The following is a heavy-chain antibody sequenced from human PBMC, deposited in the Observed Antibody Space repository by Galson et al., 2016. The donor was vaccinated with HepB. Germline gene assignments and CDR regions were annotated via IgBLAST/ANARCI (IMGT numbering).Heavy chain of an antibody. D-gene: IGHD1-1*01. J-gene: IGHJ5*02. CDR1: GFTFSSHA. Sequence: SLRLSCAASGFTFSSHAMSWVRQAPGKGLEWVSGVSTDGGATYSADSVKGRFTITRDNSKNTLYLQMNTLRAEDTAIYYCARWKAEGESNWLDPWGQGTLVTVSS. CDR3: ARWKAEGESNWLDP. V-gene: IGHV3-23*01. CDR2: VSTDGGAT.